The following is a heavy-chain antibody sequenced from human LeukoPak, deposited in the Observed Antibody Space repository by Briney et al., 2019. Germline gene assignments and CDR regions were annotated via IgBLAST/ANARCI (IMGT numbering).Heavy chain of an antibody. J-gene: IGHJ4*02. CDR2: IWYDGSIQ. V-gene: IGHV3-33*01. CDR1: GFTFSSYG. Sequence: TGGSLRLSCAASGFTFSSYGMHWVRQAPGKGLEWVAAIWYDGSIQYYADSVKGRFTISRDNAKNTLYLQMNSLRAEDTAVYYCARDFSYGYDYWGQGTLLTVSS. CDR3: ARDFSYGYDY. D-gene: IGHD5-18*01.